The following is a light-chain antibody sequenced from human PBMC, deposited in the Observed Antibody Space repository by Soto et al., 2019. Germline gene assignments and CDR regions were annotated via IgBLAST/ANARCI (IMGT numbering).Light chain of an antibody. CDR3: STFAVSPVI. Sequence: QSVLTQTPSASGSAGHSVTIPCTGTGIDDYDYNFVSWYQHHPGKVPKLIIFEVNKRPSGVPDRFSGSKSGTTASLTVSGLQADDEADYYCSTFAVSPVIFGGGTKLTVL. V-gene: IGLV2-8*01. CDR1: GIDDYDYNF. CDR2: EVN. J-gene: IGLJ2*01.